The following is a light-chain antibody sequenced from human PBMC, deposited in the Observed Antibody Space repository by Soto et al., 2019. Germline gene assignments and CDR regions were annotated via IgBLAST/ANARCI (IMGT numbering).Light chain of an antibody. V-gene: IGKV3-20*01. CDR3: QQYGSSWT. J-gene: IGKJ1*01. Sequence: IVVTQSPGPLSLSPGERATLSCRASQSVSSSYLAWYQQKPGQAPRLLIYGASGRATGIPDRFSGSGSGTDFTLTISRLEPEDFAVYYCQQYGSSWTFGQGTKVDIK. CDR1: QSVSSSY. CDR2: GAS.